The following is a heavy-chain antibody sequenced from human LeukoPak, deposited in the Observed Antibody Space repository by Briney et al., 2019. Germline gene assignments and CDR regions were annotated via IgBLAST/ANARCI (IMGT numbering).Heavy chain of an antibody. D-gene: IGHD3-3*01. V-gene: IGHV1-46*03. Sequence: VASVKVSCKASGYTFTSYYMHWVRQAPGQGLEWMGIINPSGGSTSYAQKFQGRVTMTRDTSTSTVYMGLSSLRSEDTAVYYRARGARITIFGVVGFQQWGQGTLVTVSS. CDR2: INPSGGST. CDR3: ARGARITIFGVVGFQQ. J-gene: IGHJ1*01. CDR1: GYTFTSYY.